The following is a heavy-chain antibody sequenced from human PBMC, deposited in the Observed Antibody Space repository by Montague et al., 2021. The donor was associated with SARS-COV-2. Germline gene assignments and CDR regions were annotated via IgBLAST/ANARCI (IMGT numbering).Heavy chain of an antibody. Sequence: SETLSLTCTVSGGSISSYYWSWIRQPAGKGLEWIGRIYSSGSTNYNPSLKSRVTMSVDTSKNQFSLKLSSVTAADTALYYCARDRPGSCYYGSGTYTWGGYGMDVWGQGTTVTVSS. D-gene: IGHD3-10*01. J-gene: IGHJ6*02. V-gene: IGHV4-4*07. CDR3: ARDRPGSCYYGSGTYTWGGYGMDV. CDR1: GGSISSYY. CDR2: IYSSGST.